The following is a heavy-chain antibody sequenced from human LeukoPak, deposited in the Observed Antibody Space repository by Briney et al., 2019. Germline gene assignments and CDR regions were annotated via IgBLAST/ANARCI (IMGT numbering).Heavy chain of an antibody. CDR3: AKAGGSCSSTTCSWFDH. Sequence: GGSLRLSCAASGFTFINYDMHWVRQAPGKGLEWVAFIRYGGGNEYYADSVKGRFTISRDNSKNTLFLQMNSLRVEDTAVYYCAKAGGSCSSTTCSWFDHWGQGTLVTVSS. V-gene: IGHV3-30*02. CDR1: GFTFINYD. D-gene: IGHD2-2*01. CDR2: IRYGGGNE. J-gene: IGHJ5*02.